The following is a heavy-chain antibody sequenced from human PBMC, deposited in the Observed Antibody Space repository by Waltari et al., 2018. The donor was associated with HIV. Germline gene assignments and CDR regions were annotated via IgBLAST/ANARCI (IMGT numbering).Heavy chain of an antibody. CDR3: ARARGYSYGYEDY. CDR2: IVISDNPN. Sequence: EVQLVESGGDLVQLGGSLRRSGAASGLSFSSYSMTWASQAPGECSEWILYIVISDNPNDSADTGKGRFSTSRANAKNLLSLQMHSQGAKDTSVCYCARARGYSYGYEDYWGQGALVTVSS. D-gene: IGHD5-18*01. J-gene: IGHJ4*02. CDR1: GLSFSSYS. V-gene: IGHV3-48*04.